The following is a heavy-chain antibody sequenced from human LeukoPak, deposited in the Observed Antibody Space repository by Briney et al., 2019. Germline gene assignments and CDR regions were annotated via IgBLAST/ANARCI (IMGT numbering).Heavy chain of an antibody. D-gene: IGHD7-27*01. CDR2: INRGGST. J-gene: IGHJ2*01. CDR1: GFTVSSNY. Sequence: LGRSLKLSCAASGFTVSSNYMSWVRQAPGKGLEWVSIINRGGSTFYADSVKGRFTISRDNSKNTLYLQMNSLRAEDTAVYYCARDQRTGDYWYFDLWGRGTLVTVSS. CDR3: ARDQRTGDYWYFDL. V-gene: IGHV3-53*01.